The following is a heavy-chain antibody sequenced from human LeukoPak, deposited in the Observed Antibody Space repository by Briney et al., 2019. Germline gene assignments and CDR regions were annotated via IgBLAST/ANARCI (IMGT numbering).Heavy chain of an antibody. J-gene: IGHJ4*02. CDR3: ARDYGGSSPFDY. D-gene: IGHD4-23*01. CDR2: IYSGDNT. CDR1: GFTVSSNY. V-gene: IGHV3-66*01. Sequence: GGSLRLSCAASGFTVSSNYMSWVRQAPGKGLEWVSVIYSGDNTYYADSVKGRFTISRDNSKNTLYFQMNSLRAEDTAVYYCARDYGGSSPFDYWGQGTLVTVSS.